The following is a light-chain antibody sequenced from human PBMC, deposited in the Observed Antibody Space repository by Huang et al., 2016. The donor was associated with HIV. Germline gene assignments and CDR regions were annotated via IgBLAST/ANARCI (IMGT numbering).Light chain of an antibody. CDR1: RSLSSN. J-gene: IGKJ1*01. CDR2: GAS. Sequence: IVMTQSQVTLSVSPGERATLSCRASRSLSSNLAGYQQKLGQAPRLLMDGASTRATGIPARFSGTGSGTEFTLTISSLQSEDFAVYYCQQYNNWPPAFGQGTKVEIK. CDR3: QQYNNWPPA. V-gene: IGKV3-15*01.